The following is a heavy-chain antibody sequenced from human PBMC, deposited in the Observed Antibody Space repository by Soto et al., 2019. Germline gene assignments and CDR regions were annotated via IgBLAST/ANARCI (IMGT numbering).Heavy chain of an antibody. CDR1: GYTFTSYG. J-gene: IGHJ4*02. Sequence: ASVKVSCKASGYTFTSYGISWVRQAPGQGLEWMGWISAYNGNTNYAQKLQGRVTMTTDTSTSTAYMELRSLRSDDTAVYYCARDVIAAAGRANFDYWGQGTLVTVSS. V-gene: IGHV1-18*01. CDR3: ARDVIAAAGRANFDY. D-gene: IGHD6-13*01. CDR2: ISAYNGNT.